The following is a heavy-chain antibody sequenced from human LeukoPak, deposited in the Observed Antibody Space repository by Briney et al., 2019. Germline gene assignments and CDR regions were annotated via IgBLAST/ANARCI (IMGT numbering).Heavy chain of an antibody. CDR3: ANEIRPNDY. J-gene: IGHJ4*02. V-gene: IGHV3-30-3*02. CDR2: ISYDGNNQ. Sequence: GGSLRLSCAVAGFSFSSLAMHWVSQAPGKGLEWVAFISYDGNNQYYADSVKGRFTISRDNSKSTLYLQMNSLRADDTAVYYCANEIRPNDYWGQGTLVTVSS. CDR1: GFSFSSLA. D-gene: IGHD4-17*01.